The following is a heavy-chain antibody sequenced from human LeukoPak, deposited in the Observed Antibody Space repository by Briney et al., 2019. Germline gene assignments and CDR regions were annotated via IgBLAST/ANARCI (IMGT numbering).Heavy chain of an antibody. V-gene: IGHV4-39*07. J-gene: IGHJ5*02. D-gene: IGHD2-15*01. CDR2: IYYSGST. CDR3: AGIDIVVVVAAGRGWFDP. Sequence: SETLSLTCSVSGGSISSSSYYWGWIRQPPGKGLEWIGSIYYSGSTYYNPSLKSRVTISVDTSKNQFSLKLSSVTAADTAVYYCAGIDIVVVVAAGRGWFDPWGQGTLVTVSS. CDR1: GGSISSSSYY.